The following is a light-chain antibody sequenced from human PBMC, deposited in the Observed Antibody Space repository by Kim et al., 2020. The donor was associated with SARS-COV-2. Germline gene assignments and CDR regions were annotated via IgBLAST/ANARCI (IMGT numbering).Light chain of an antibody. J-gene: IGLJ3*02. Sequence: GQRVTLSCSGSSSNDVRQFVNWFQQLPGTATKVVIYNDNQRPSGVPDRFSGSRSGTSASLAISGLQSEDEADYYCATWDVSLNGWVFGGGTQLTVL. V-gene: IGLV1-44*01. CDR2: NDN. CDR3: ATWDVSLNGWV. CDR1: SSNDVRQF.